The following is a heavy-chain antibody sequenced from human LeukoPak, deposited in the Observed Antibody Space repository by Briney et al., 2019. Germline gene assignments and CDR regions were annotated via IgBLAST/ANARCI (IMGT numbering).Heavy chain of an antibody. CDR2: ISAYNGNT. CDR1: GCTFTSYG. D-gene: IGHD3-16*01. CDR3: AREMGARAWFDP. J-gene: IGHJ5*02. Sequence: ASVKVSCKASGCTFTSYGISWVRQAPGQGLEWMGWISAYNGNTNYAQKLQGRVTLTTDTSTSTVYMHLRSLRPDDTAVYYCAREMGARAWFDPWGQGTLVTVSS. V-gene: IGHV1-18*01.